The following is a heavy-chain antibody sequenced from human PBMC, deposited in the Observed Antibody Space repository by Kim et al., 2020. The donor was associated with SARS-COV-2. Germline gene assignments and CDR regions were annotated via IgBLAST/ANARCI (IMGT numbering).Heavy chain of an antibody. CDR2: INPNSGGT. CDR3: ATERGIYGSGSYGLFDY. V-gene: IGHV1-2*02. J-gene: IGHJ4*02. Sequence: ASVQVSCKASGYTFIGYYMHWVRQAPGQGLECMGWINPNSGGTNYAQKFQGRGTMTSDTSISTPYMELSRLRSDDTAVYYCATERGIYGSGSYGLFDYWGQRTLVTVSS. CDR1: GYTFIGYY. D-gene: IGHD3-10*01.